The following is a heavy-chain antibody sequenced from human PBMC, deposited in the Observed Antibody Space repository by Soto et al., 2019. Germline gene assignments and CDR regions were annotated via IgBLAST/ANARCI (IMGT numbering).Heavy chain of an antibody. CDR2: IWYDGSNK. CDR1: GFTFSSYG. CDR3: AREWVDTAMVIRYYYYYGMDV. D-gene: IGHD5-18*01. J-gene: IGHJ6*02. V-gene: IGHV3-33*01. Sequence: GGSLRLSCAASGFTFSSYGMHWVRQAPGKGLEWVAVIWYDGSNKNYADSVKGRFTISRDNSKNTLYLQMNSLRAEDTAVYYCAREWVDTAMVIRYYYYYGMDVWGQGTTVTVSS.